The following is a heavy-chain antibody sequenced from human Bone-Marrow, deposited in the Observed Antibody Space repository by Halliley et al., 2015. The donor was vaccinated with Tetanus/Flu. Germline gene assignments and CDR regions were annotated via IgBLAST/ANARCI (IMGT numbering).Heavy chain of an antibody. J-gene: IGHJ4*02. D-gene: IGHD3-10*01. Sequence: TLSLTCAVSGFSIGSGGYYWSWIRQHSGKGLEWIGYIYYSGTTYYNPSLKSRLTISVDTSKNQFSLKLNSVTAADTAVYFCARGHSYGSGSYYAQDWGQGTLVTVSS. CDR3: ARGHSYGSGSYYAQD. CDR2: IYYSGTT. V-gene: IGHV4-31*11. CDR1: GFSIGSGGYY.